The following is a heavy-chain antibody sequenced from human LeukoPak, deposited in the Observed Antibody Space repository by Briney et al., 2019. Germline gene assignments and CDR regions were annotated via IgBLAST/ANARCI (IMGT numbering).Heavy chain of an antibody. Sequence: PSETLSLSCAVYGVSFSGHYWSWIRQPPGKGLEWIGEINHSGSTNYNPSLKSRVTISVDTSKNQFSLKLSSVTAADTAVYYCARPFLRFSSGWHFDYWGQGILVTVSS. CDR2: INHSGST. J-gene: IGHJ4*02. V-gene: IGHV4-34*01. D-gene: IGHD6-19*01. CDR1: GVSFSGHY. CDR3: ARPFLRFSSGWHFDY.